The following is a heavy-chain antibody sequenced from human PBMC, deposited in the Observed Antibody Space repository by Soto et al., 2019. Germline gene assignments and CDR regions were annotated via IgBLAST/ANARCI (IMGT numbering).Heavy chain of an antibody. CDR1: GGSISSYY. V-gene: IGHV4-59*08. CDR3: ARRDKGYYFDY. J-gene: IGHJ4*02. CDR2: IYYSGST. Sequence: QVQLQESGPGLVKPSETLSLTCTVSGGSISSYYWSWIRQPPGKGLEWIGYIYYSGSTNYNRSLKSRVTISVDTSKNQFSLKLSSVTAADTAVYYCARRDKGYYFDYWGQGPLVTVSS.